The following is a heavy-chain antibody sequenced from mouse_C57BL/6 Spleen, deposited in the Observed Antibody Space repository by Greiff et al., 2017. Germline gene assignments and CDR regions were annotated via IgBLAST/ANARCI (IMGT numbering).Heavy chain of an antibody. CDR3: TGGYAMDY. CDR1: GYTFTDYE. J-gene: IGHJ4*01. Sequence: VQLQQSGAELVRPGASVTLSCKASGYTFTDYEMHWVKQTPVHGLEWIGAIDPETGGTAYNQKFKGKAILTADKSSSTAYMELLSLTSEDSAVYYCTGGYAMDYWGQGTSVTVSS. CDR2: IDPETGGT. V-gene: IGHV1-15*01.